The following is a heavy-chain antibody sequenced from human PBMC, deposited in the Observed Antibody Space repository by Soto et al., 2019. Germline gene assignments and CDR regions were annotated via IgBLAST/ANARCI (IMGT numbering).Heavy chain of an antibody. J-gene: IGHJ3*02. V-gene: IGHV3-23*01. Sequence: PGGSLRLSCAASGFTFISYAMSWVRQAPGKGLEWVSAISGSGGSTYYAGSVKGRFTISRDNSKNTLYLQMNSLRAEDTAVYYCAKRGPDTYSSSPWSVFGAFDIWGQGTMVTVSS. CDR1: GFTFISYA. D-gene: IGHD6-6*01. CDR3: AKRGPDTYSSSPWSVFGAFDI. CDR2: ISGSGGST.